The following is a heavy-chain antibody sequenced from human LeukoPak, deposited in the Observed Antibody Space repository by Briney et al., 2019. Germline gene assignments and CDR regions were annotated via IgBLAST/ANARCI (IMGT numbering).Heavy chain of an antibody. J-gene: IGHJ4*02. D-gene: IGHD5-18*01. CDR2: ISSSSSYI. CDR1: GFTFSSYS. CDR3: ARGFEGSYGYYFDY. V-gene: IGHV3-21*01. Sequence: GGSLRLSCASSGFTFSSYSMNWVRQAPGKGLEWVSSISSSSSYIYYADSVKGRFTISRDNAKNSLYLQMNSLRAEDTAVYYCARGFEGSYGYYFDYWGQGTLVTVSS.